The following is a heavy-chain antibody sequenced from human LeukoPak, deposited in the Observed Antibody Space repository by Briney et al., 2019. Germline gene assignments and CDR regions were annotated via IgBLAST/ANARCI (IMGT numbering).Heavy chain of an antibody. Sequence: PGGSLRLSCAASGFTFSSYAMHWVRQAPGKGLEWVSAISGTGDSTYYADSVKGRFTISRDNSKNTLYLQMNSLRAEDTAVYYCAKDGSGWYLYYFDYWGQGTLVTVSS. J-gene: IGHJ4*02. CDR1: GFTFSSYA. V-gene: IGHV3-23*01. CDR2: ISGTGDST. CDR3: AKDGSGWYLYYFDY. D-gene: IGHD6-19*01.